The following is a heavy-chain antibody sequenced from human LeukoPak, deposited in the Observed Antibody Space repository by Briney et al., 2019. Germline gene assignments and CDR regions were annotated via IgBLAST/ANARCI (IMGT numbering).Heavy chain of an antibody. V-gene: IGHV5-51*01. J-gene: IGHJ4*02. CDR2: IFPGDSDT. CDR1: GYTFTSYW. Sequence: GESLKISCKGSGYTFTSYWIGWVRQMPGAGLECMGIIFPGDSDTRYSPSFQGQVTISADKSISTAYLQWSSLKASDTAIYYCASGATGWYYFDYWGQGTLVTVSS. D-gene: IGHD6-19*01. CDR3: ASGATGWYYFDY.